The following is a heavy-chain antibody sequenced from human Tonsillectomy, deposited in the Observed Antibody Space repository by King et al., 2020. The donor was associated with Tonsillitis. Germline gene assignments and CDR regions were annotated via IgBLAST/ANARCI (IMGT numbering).Heavy chain of an antibody. D-gene: IGHD6-13*01. Sequence: HVQLVESGAEVKKPGASVKVSCKASGYTFTSYYMQWVRQAPGQGLEWMGIINPSDGSTNYAQKFQGRVTMTRDTSTSTVYMELSSLRSEGTAVYYCARGSEGYSSSWSYWFDPWGQGTLVTVSS. J-gene: IGHJ5*02. V-gene: IGHV1-46*03. CDR1: GYTFTSYY. CDR2: INPSDGST. CDR3: ARGSEGYSSSWSYWFDP.